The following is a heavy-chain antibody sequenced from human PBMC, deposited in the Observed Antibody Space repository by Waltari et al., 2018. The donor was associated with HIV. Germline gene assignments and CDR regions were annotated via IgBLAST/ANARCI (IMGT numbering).Heavy chain of an antibody. CDR2: INSNSGGT. CDR1: GHTFPASY. CDR3: ARGFSWLGELHRSDWYFDL. J-gene: IGHJ2*01. V-gene: IGHV1-2*02. D-gene: IGHD3-10*01. Sequence: QVQLVQSGAEVKKPGASVTVSCRASGHTFPASYIHWVRQAPGQGLEWMGWINSNSGGTNSALKFQGRVTMTRDTSIRTAYMELTRMRSDDTAVYYCARGFSWLGELHRSDWYFDLWGRGTLVTVSS.